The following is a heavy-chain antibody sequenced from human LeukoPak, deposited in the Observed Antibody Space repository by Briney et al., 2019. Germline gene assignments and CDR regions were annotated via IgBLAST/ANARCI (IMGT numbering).Heavy chain of an antibody. CDR2: IGTAGDT. CDR3: ARESGSYGFDY. D-gene: IGHD1-26*01. J-gene: IGHJ4*02. V-gene: IGHV3-13*01. CDR1: GFTFSSYD. Sequence: GGSLRLSCAASGFTFSSYDMHWVRQATGKGLEWVSAIGTAGDTYYPGSVKGRFTISRENAKNSLYLQMNSLRAGDTAVYYCARESGSYGFDYWGQGTLVTASS.